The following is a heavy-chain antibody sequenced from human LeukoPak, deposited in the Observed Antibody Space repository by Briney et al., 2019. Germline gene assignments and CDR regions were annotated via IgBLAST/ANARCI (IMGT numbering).Heavy chain of an antibody. J-gene: IGHJ4*02. D-gene: IGHD2-15*01. CDR1: GFSFNNNA. Sequence: GGSLRLSCEASGFSFNNNAMDWVRQAPGKGLEWVSGVLGGGGSTYYADSVKGRFTVYRDDSTKTLYLLLTSLTAEATAVYYCARERGSTYSYPLPIVYWGQGTLVTVS. V-gene: IGHV3-23*01. CDR3: ARERGSTYSYPLPIVY. CDR2: VLGGGGST.